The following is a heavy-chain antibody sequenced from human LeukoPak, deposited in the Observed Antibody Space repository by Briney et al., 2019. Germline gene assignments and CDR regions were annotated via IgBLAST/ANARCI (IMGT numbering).Heavy chain of an antibody. CDR2: IYYSGST. V-gene: IGHV4-59*01. D-gene: IGHD4-23*01. CDR3: ARGGDYGGNFDY. CDR1: GGSISSYY. J-gene: IGHJ4*02. Sequence: SETLSLTCTVPGGSISSYYWSWIRQPPGKGLEWIGYIYYSGSTNYNPSLKSRVTISVDTSKNQFSLKLSSVTAADTAVYYCARGGDYGGNFDYWGQGTLVTVSS.